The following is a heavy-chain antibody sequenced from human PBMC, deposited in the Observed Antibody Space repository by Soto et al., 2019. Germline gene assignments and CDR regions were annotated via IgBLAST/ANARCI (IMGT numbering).Heavy chain of an antibody. V-gene: IGHV3-23*01. CDR3: AKGRGYCSSTSCYGGSDY. D-gene: IGHD2-2*01. CDR1: GFTFSSYA. J-gene: IGHJ4*02. Sequence: EVQLLESGGGLVQPGGSLRLSCAASGFTFSSYAMSWVRQAPGKGLEWVSAISGSGGSTYYADSVKGRFTISRDNSKNTXFLQMNSLRAEDTAVYYCAKGRGYCSSTSCYGGSDYWGQGTLVTVSS. CDR2: ISGSGGST.